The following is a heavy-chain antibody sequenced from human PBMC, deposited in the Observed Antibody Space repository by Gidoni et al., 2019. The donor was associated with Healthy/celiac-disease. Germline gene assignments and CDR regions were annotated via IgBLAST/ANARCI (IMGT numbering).Heavy chain of an antibody. J-gene: IGHJ5*02. D-gene: IGHD3-10*01. CDR1: GGSFSSYA. V-gene: IGHV1-69*01. Sequence: QVQLVQSGAEVKKPGSSVKVSCQASGGSFSSYAISWVLQAPGQGLEWMGGIIPIFGTANYAQKFQGRVTITADESTSTAYMELSSLRSEDTAVYYCARAGGFGGKQFDPWGQGTLVTVSS. CDR2: IIPIFGTA. CDR3: ARAGGFGGKQFDP.